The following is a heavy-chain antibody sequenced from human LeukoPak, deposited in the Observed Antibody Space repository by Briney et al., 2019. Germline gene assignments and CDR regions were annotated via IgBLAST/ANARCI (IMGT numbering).Heavy chain of an antibody. J-gene: IGHJ4*02. Sequence: GGSLRLSCAASGFTFSSNSMNWVRQAPGKGLEWVSYISRSSDTIYYADSVKGRFTISRDNAKNSLYLQMNSLRDEDTAVYYCARDRGSGWYDFAYWGQGTLVTVSS. D-gene: IGHD6-19*01. CDR1: GFTFSSNS. CDR2: ISRSSDTI. CDR3: ARDRGSGWYDFAY. V-gene: IGHV3-48*02.